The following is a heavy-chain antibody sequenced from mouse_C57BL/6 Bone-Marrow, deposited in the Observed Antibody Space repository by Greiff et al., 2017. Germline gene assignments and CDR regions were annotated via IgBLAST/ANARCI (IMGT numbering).Heavy chain of an antibody. CDR2: IDPSDSYT. J-gene: IGHJ3*01. CDR3: ARGSNYLFAY. CDR1: GYTFTSYW. Sequence: QVQLKQPGAELVMPGASVKLSCKASGYTFTSYWMHWVKQRPGQGLEWIGEIDPSDSYTNYNQKFKGKSTLTVDKSSSTAYMQLSSLTSEDSAVYYCARGSNYLFAYWGQGTLVTVSA. D-gene: IGHD2-5*01. V-gene: IGHV1-69*01.